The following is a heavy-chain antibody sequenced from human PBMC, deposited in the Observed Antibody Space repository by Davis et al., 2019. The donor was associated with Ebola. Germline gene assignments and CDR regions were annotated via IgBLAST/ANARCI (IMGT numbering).Heavy chain of an antibody. CDR1: GLTFSSYA. J-gene: IGHJ4*02. CDR3: AKGSGGSPYSPLDY. CDR2: ISGSGDNA. D-gene: IGHD2-15*01. Sequence: PGGSLRLSCAASGLTFSSYAMSWVRQAPGKGLEWVSSISGSGDNAYYADSVKGRFTISRDNSRNTLFVQMNSLRAEDTAIYNCAKGSGGSPYSPLDYWGQGTLVTVSS. V-gene: IGHV3-23*01.